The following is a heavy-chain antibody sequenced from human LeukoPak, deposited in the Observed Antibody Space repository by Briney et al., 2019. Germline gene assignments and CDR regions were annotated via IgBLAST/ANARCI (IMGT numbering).Heavy chain of an antibody. CDR1: GFTFSNYA. J-gene: IGHJ4*02. V-gene: IGHV3-23*01. CDR2: ISGGGVST. Sequence: PGGSLRLSCAASGFTFSNYAMNWVRQAPGKGLAWVSGISGGGVSTYYADSVKGRFTISRDNSKNTLYLQMNSLRAEDTAVYYCAKAGSGWYYFDYWGQGTLVTVSS. D-gene: IGHD6-19*01. CDR3: AKAGSGWYYFDY.